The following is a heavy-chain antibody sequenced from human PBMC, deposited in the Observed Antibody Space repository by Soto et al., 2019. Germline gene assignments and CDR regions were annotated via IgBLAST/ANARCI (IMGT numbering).Heavy chain of an antibody. Sequence: GGSLRLSCAASGFTFSSYAMHWVRQAPGKGLEWVAVISYDGSNKYYADSVKGRFTISRDNSKNTLYLQMNSLGAEDTAVYYCASSDCSSTSCYVGYWGQGTLVTVSS. CDR3: ASSDCSSTSCYVGY. CDR1: GFTFSSYA. J-gene: IGHJ4*02. V-gene: IGHV3-30-3*01. D-gene: IGHD2-2*01. CDR2: ISYDGSNK.